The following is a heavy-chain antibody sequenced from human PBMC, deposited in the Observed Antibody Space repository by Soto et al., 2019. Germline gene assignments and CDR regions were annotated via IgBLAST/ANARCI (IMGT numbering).Heavy chain of an antibody. CDR1: GYTFTGYY. CDR3: ARELLAAVVAKNDIYYSYYGMDV. J-gene: IGHJ6*02. CDR2: INPNSGGT. D-gene: IGHD6-13*01. Sequence: ASVKVSCKASGYTFTGYYMHLLLQAPVQVHEWMRCINPNSGGTNYAQKFQGWVTMTRDTSISTAYMERSRLSSDDTAVYYCARELLAAVVAKNDIYYSYYGMDVWGQGTTVTVS. V-gene: IGHV1-2*04.